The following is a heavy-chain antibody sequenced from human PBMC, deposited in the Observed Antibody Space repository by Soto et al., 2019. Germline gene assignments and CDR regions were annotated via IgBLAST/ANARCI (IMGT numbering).Heavy chain of an antibody. CDR2: ISSSSSTI. Sequence: GGSLRLSCAASGFTFSSYSMNWVRQAPGKGLEWVSYISSSSSTIYYADSVKGRFTISRDNAKNSLYLQMNSLRAEDTAVYYCARDRGGNSYDAFDIWGQGTMVTVSS. CDR1: GFTFSSYS. V-gene: IGHV3-48*01. CDR3: ARDRGGNSYDAFDI. J-gene: IGHJ3*02. D-gene: IGHD2-15*01.